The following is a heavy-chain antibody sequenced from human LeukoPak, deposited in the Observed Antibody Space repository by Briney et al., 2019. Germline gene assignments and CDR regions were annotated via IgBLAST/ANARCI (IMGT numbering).Heavy chain of an antibody. CDR2: ISTSGDST. J-gene: IGHJ4*02. CDR1: VFTFSSQN. CDR3: VKNGWLDY. Sequence: PGGSLRLSCAASVFTFSSQNMNWARQAPGKGLEWVAYISTSGDSTKYADSVEGRFTISRDNVENSLYLLMNSLRVDDTAVYYCVKNGWLDYWGQGIVVTVSS. D-gene: IGHD6-19*01. V-gene: IGHV3-21*01.